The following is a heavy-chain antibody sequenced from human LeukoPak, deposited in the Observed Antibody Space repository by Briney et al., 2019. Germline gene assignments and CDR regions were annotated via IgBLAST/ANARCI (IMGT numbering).Heavy chain of an antibody. J-gene: IGHJ4*02. Sequence: GALVKVSCKVSGYTLTELSMHWVRQAPGKGLEWMGGFDPEDGETIYAQKFQGRVTMTEDTSTDTAYMELSSLRSEDTAVYYCATYSEPGSRFLEWSYFDYWGQGTLVTVSS. CDR1: GYTLTELS. V-gene: IGHV1-24*01. CDR2: FDPEDGET. CDR3: ATYSEPGSRFLEWSYFDY. D-gene: IGHD3-3*01.